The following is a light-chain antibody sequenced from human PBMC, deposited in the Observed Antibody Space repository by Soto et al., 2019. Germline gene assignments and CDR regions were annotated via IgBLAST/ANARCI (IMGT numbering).Light chain of an antibody. Sequence: IQLTQSQSSLSASVGDRVTITCRASQGISSYLAWYQQKPGKAPKLMNYAASTLQSGVPSRFSGSGSRTDFTLTISSLQPEDIATYYCQQLNSYPLTFGPGTKVDIK. CDR1: QGISSY. CDR2: AAS. CDR3: QQLNSYPLT. V-gene: IGKV1-9*01. J-gene: IGKJ3*01.